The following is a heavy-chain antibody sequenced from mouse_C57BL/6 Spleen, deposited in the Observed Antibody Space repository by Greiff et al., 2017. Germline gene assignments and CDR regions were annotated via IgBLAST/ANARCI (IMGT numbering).Heavy chain of an antibody. D-gene: IGHD2-2*01. Sequence: VQLQQSGAELVRPGASVKLSCTASGFNIKDDYMHWVKQRPEQGLEWIGWIDPENGDTEYASKFQGKATITADTSSNTAYLQLSSLTSEDTAVYYWTTSYGYDRADYWGQGTSVTVSS. CDR1: GFNIKDDY. J-gene: IGHJ4*01. CDR3: TTSYGYDRADY. V-gene: IGHV14-4*01. CDR2: IDPENGDT.